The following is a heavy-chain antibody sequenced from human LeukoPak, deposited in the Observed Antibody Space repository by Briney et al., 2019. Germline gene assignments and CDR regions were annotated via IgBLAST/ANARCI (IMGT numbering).Heavy chain of an antibody. CDR2: INTDGTVT. D-gene: IGHD6-19*01. Sequence: GGSLRLSCAASGFTFSKYWMLWVCHAPGKGLESVSRINTDGTVTTYADSVKGRFTVSRDNADNTMFLQMNSVRDEDTAVYYCATKQWLAPPPDSWGQGTPVTVSS. J-gene: IGHJ4*02. CDR1: GFTFSKYW. V-gene: IGHV3-74*01. CDR3: ATKQWLAPPPDS.